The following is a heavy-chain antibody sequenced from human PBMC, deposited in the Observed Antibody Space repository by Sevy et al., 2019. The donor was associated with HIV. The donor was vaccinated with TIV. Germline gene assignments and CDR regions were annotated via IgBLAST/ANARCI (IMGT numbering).Heavy chain of an antibody. V-gene: IGHV4-59*08. CDR2: IYYSGST. CDR3: ARHTVYDFWSGYYFDY. Sequence: SETLSLTCTVSGGSISSYYWSWIRQPPGKGLEWIGYIYYSGSTNYNPSLKSRVTISVDTSKNQFSLKLSSVTAADTAVYYCARHTVYDFWSGYYFDYWGLGTLVTVSS. CDR1: GGSISSYY. D-gene: IGHD3-3*01. J-gene: IGHJ4*02.